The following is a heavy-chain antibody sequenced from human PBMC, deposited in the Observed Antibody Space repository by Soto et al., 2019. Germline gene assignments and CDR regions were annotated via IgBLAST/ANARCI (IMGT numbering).Heavy chain of an antibody. CDR3: ARSGGSVNYYGMDV. Sequence: ASVKVSCKASGYTFTGYYMHWVRQAPGQGPEWMGWINPNSGGTNYAQKFQGRVTMTRDTSISTAYMELSRLRSDDTAVYYCARSGGSVNYYGMDVWGQGTTVTVSS. CDR2: INPNSGGT. D-gene: IGHD2-15*01. J-gene: IGHJ6*02. CDR1: GYTFTGYY. V-gene: IGHV1-2*02.